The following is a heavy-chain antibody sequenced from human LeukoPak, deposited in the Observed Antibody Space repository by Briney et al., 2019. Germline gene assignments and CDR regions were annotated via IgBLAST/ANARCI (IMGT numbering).Heavy chain of an antibody. Sequence: RSSETLSLTCAVYGGSFSGYYWSWIRQPPGKGLEWIGEINHRGSTNYNPSLKSRVTISVDTSKKQFSLKLSSVTAADTAMYYCASPWGYGSGIWGQGTLVTVSS. D-gene: IGHD3-10*01. CDR2: INHRGST. CDR1: GGSFSGYY. V-gene: IGHV4-34*01. CDR3: ASPWGYGSGI. J-gene: IGHJ4*02.